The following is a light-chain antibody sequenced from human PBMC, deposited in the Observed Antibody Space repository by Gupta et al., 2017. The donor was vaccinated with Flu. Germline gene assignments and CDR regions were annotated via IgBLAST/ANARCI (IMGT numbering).Light chain of an antibody. J-gene: IGLJ2*01. CDR2: EVN. V-gene: IGLV2-14*01. Sequence: QSALTQPASVSGSPGQSITISCIGSTSDVGGYNYVSWYQQNPGKAPKLMLYEVNNRASDVSNRFSGSKSGNTASLTISGLQVEDEADYYCSSYSSNSPVVFGGGTKLTVL. CDR3: SSYSSNSPVV. CDR1: TSDVGGYNY.